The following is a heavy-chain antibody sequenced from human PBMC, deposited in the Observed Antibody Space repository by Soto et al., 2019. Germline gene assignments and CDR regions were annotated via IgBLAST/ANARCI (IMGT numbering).Heavy chain of an antibody. Sequence: SLRLSCAASGFTFDDYAMHWVRQAPGKGLEWVSGISWNSGSIGYADSVKGRFTISRDNAKNSLYLQMNSLRAEDTALYYCAKGGHYDFWSGRTFDYWGQGTLVTVSS. V-gene: IGHV3-9*01. CDR2: ISWNSGSI. CDR3: AKGGHYDFWSGRTFDY. J-gene: IGHJ4*02. D-gene: IGHD3-3*01. CDR1: GFTFDDYA.